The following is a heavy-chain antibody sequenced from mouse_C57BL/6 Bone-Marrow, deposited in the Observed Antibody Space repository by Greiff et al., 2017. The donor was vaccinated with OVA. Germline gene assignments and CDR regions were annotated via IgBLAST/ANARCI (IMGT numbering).Heavy chain of an antibody. CDR2: SRNKANDYTT. J-gene: IGHJ1*03. CDR1: GFTFSDFY. Sequence: EVKLMESGGGLVQSGRSLRLSCATSGFTFSDFYMEWVRQAPGKGLEWIAASRNKANDYTTEYSASVKGRFIVSRDTSQSILYLQMNALRAEDTAIYYCARESHYYGSSFGYFDVWGTGTTVTVSS. V-gene: IGHV7-1*01. CDR3: ARESHYYGSSFGYFDV. D-gene: IGHD1-1*01.